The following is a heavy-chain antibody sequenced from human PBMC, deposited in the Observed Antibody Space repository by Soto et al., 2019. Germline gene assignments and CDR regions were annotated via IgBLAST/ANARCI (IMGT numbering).Heavy chain of an antibody. CDR2: INHSGST. Sequence: QVQLQQWGAGLLKPSETLSLTCAVYGGSFSGYYWSWIRQPPGKGLEWIGEINHSGSTNYNPSLKSRVTISVDTSKNQFSLKLSSVTAADTAVYYCARGLPPLLRFSEDDFDYWGQGTLVTVSS. CDR3: ARGLPPLLRFSEDDFDY. J-gene: IGHJ4*02. CDR1: GGSFSGYY. D-gene: IGHD3-3*01. V-gene: IGHV4-34*01.